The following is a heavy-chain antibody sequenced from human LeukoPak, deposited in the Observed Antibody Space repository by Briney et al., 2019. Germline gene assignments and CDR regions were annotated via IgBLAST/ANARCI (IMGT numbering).Heavy chain of an antibody. CDR2: IYFTGST. CDR3: ARATSGYDWI. V-gene: IGHV4-59*01. J-gene: IGHJ4*02. D-gene: IGHD5-12*01. CDR1: GGSLATYY. Sequence: SETLSLTCTVSGGSLATYYWSWIRQPPGKGLEWIGYIYFTGSTVYNPSLESRVIMSLDTSKKQFSLKVNSVTAADTAVYYCARATSGYDWIWGQGTLVTVSS.